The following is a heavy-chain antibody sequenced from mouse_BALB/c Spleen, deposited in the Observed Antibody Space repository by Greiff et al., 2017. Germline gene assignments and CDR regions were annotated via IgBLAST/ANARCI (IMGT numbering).Heavy chain of an antibody. CDR2: INPSSGYT. Sequence: QVQLKQSAAELARPGASVKMSCKASGYTFTSYTMHWVKQRPGQGLEWIGYINPSSGYTEYNQKFKDKTTLTADKSSSTAYMQLRSLTSEDSAVYYCARLGYFDVWGAGTTVTVSS. CDR3: ARLGYFDV. J-gene: IGHJ1*01. CDR1: GYTFTSYT. V-gene: IGHV1-4*02.